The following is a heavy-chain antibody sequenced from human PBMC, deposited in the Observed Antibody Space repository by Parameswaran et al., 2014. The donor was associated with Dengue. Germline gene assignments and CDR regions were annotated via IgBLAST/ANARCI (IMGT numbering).Heavy chain of an antibody. V-gene: IGHV4-59*08. D-gene: IGHD5-12*01. J-gene: IGHJ5*02. Sequence: WIRQPPGKGLEWIGYIYYSGSTLYNPSLKSRVTISIDTSKIQFSLKLNSVTAADTAVYYCARRRLSDPTITDWNWFDPWGQGILVTVSS. CDR2: IYYSGST. CDR3: ARRRLSDPTITDWNWFDP.